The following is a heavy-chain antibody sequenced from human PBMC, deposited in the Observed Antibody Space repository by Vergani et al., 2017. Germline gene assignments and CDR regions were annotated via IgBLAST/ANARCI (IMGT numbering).Heavy chain of an antibody. Sequence: QITLKESGPTLVKPTQTLTLTCSFSGFSLSTSGVGVGWVRQPPGKALEWLALIYWNDDNRYSRSLKSRLTITKDTDKNQVVLTMTNMDPVDTATYCCAHRPSRQYSSGWYFDYWGQGTLVTVSS. CDR1: GFSLSTSGVG. CDR2: IYWNDDN. V-gene: IGHV2-5*01. J-gene: IGHJ4*02. CDR3: AHRPSRQYSSGWYFDY. D-gene: IGHD6-19*01.